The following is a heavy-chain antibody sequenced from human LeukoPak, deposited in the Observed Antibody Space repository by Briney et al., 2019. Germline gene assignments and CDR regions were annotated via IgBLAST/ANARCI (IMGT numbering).Heavy chain of an antibody. Sequence: KPSETLSLTCAVFGYSISSGYSWGWIRQPPGKGLEWIGEINHSGSTNYNPSLKSRVTISVDTSKNQFSLKLSSVTAADTAVYYCARGLKARYYYGSGSYASGRYYFDYWGQGTLVTVSS. V-gene: IGHV4-34*01. D-gene: IGHD3-10*01. J-gene: IGHJ4*02. CDR3: ARGLKARYYYGSGSYASGRYYFDY. CDR2: INHSGST. CDR1: GYSISSGYS.